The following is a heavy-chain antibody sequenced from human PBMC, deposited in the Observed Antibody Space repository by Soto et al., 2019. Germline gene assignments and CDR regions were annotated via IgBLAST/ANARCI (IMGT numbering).Heavy chain of an antibody. D-gene: IGHD2-15*01. CDR1: GFTFSSYV. CDR2: ISGSGDST. V-gene: IGHV3-23*01. CDR3: AKDRYCGGGSCGGLDF. Sequence: EVHLLESGGGLVQPGGSLRLSCAASGFTFSSYVMSWVRQAPGKGLEWVSSISGSGDSTHDADSVKGRFTISRDNSKNTLYLQMNSLRAEDTAVYYCAKDRYCGGGSCGGLDFWGQGTLVTVST. J-gene: IGHJ4*02.